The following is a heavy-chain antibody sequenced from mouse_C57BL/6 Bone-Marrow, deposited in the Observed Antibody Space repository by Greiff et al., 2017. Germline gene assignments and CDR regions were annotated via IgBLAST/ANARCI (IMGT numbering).Heavy chain of an antibody. V-gene: IGHV1-81*01. CDR1: GYTFTSYG. Sequence: VQLQESGAELARPGASVKLSCKASGYTFTSYGISWVKQRTGQGLEWIGEIDPRSGNTYYNEKFKGKATLTADKSSSTAYMELRSLTSEASAVYFYARWDYYGSGPFAYWGPGTLLTVSA. CDR2: IDPRSGNT. CDR3: ARWDYYGSGPFAY. J-gene: IGHJ3*01. D-gene: IGHD1-1*01.